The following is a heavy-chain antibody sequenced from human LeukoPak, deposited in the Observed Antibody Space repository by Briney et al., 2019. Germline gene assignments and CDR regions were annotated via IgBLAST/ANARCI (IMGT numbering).Heavy chain of an antibody. Sequence: ASVKVSCKASGGTFSSYAISWVRQAPGQGLEWMGGIIPIFGTANYAQRFQGRVTITTDESTSTAYMELSSLRSEDTAVYYCATVTIVYYYMDVWGKGTTVNVSS. D-gene: IGHD3-16*02. CDR3: ATVTIVYYYMDV. J-gene: IGHJ6*03. CDR1: GGTFSSYA. CDR2: IIPIFGTA. V-gene: IGHV1-69*05.